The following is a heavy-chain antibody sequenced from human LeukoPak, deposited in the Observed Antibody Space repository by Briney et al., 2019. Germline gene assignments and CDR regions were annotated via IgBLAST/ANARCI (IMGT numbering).Heavy chain of an antibody. Sequence: GRSLRLSCAASGFTFDDYAMPWVRQAPGKGLEWVSGISWNSGSIGYADSVKGRFTISRDNAKNSLYLQMNSLRAEDTALYYCAKDARIRTTGTPWFDPWGQGTLVTVSS. CDR2: ISWNSGSI. CDR1: GFTFDDYA. V-gene: IGHV3-9*01. D-gene: IGHD4-11*01. CDR3: AKDARIRTTGTPWFDP. J-gene: IGHJ5*02.